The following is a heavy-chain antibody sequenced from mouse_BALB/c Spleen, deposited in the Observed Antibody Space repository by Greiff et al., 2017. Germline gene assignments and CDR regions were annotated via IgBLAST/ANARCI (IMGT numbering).Heavy chain of an antibody. CDR1: GFSLTGYG. V-gene: IGHV2-6-7*01. CDR3: ARDGGNYDYAMDY. Sequence: QVQLQQSGPGLVAPSQSLSITCTVSGFSLTGYGVNWVRQPPGKGLEWLGMIWGDGSTDYNSALKSRLSISKDNSKSQVFLKMNSLQTDDTARYYCARDGGNYDYAMDYWGQGTSVTVSS. D-gene: IGHD2-1*01. J-gene: IGHJ4*01. CDR2: IWGDGST.